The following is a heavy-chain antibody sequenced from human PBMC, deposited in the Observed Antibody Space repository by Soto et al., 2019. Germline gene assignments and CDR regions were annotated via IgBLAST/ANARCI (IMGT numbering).Heavy chain of an antibody. Sequence: ASVKVSCKASGYTFTNYGISWVRQAPGQGLEWMGWISAYNGNTKYAQKLQGRVTMTTDTSTNTAYMELRSLRSEGTAVYYCARGHHRELPIYYYYYGMDVWGQGTTVTVSS. J-gene: IGHJ6*02. D-gene: IGHD1-26*01. CDR3: ARGHHRELPIYYYYYGMDV. CDR1: GYTFTNYG. CDR2: ISAYNGNT. V-gene: IGHV1-18*01.